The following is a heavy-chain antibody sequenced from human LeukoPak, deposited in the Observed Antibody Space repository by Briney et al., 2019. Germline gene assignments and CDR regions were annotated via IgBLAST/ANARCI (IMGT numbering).Heavy chain of an antibody. CDR1: GFTFSSYA. Sequence: GGSLRLSCAASGFTFSSYAMSWVRQAPGKGLEWVSAISGSGGSTYYADSVKGRFTISRDNSKNTLYLQMNSLRAEDTAVYYCAKGNDFWSGYHYYYYMDVRGKGTTVTVSS. V-gene: IGHV3-23*01. D-gene: IGHD3-3*01. CDR3: AKGNDFWSGYHYYYYMDV. CDR2: ISGSGGST. J-gene: IGHJ6*03.